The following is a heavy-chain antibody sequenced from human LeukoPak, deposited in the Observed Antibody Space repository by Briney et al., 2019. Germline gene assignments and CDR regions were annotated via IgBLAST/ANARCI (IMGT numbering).Heavy chain of an antibody. CDR3: ARDKSAAIGFDALDI. Sequence: GGSLRLSCAASGFTFSSYSMNWVRQAPGKGLEWVSSISSSSSYIYYADSVKGRFTISRDNAKNSLYLQMNSLRAEDTAVYYCARDKSAAIGFDALDIWGQGTMVTVSS. CDR2: ISSSSSYI. V-gene: IGHV3-21*01. J-gene: IGHJ3*02. D-gene: IGHD5-18*01. CDR1: GFTFSSYS.